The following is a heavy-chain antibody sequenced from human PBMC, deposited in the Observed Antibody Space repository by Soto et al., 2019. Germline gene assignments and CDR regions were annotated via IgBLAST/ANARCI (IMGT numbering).Heavy chain of an antibody. Sequence: ASVKVSCKASGYTFTSYAMHWVRQAPGQRLEWMGWINAGNGNTKYSQKFQGRVTITRDTSASTAYIELSSLRSEDTAVYYCAVPLIAARSHYYYGMDVWGKGTTVTVSS. J-gene: IGHJ6*04. D-gene: IGHD6-6*01. CDR2: INAGNGNT. CDR3: AVPLIAARSHYYYGMDV. V-gene: IGHV1-3*01. CDR1: GYTFTSYA.